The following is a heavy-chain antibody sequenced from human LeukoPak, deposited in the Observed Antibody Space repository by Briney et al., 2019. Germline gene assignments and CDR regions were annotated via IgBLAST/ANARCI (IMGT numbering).Heavy chain of an antibody. Sequence: YALKFQGRVTITRDTSASTAYMELSSLRSEDTAVYYCARDPGGSSGWYGEFDYWGQGTLVTVSS. V-gene: IGHV1-3*01. CDR3: ARDPGGSSGWYGEFDY. J-gene: IGHJ4*02. D-gene: IGHD6-19*01.